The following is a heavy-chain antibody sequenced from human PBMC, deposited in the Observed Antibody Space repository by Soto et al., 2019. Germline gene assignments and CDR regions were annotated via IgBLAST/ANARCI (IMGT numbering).Heavy chain of an antibody. CDR3: ARRSSAGGYNSPFGY. CDR1: GGTFSGYA. D-gene: IGHD5-12*01. CDR2: IIPIFGTA. Sequence: QVQLVQSGAEVKKPGSSVKVSCKASGGTFSGYAISWVRQAPGQGREWMGGIIPIFGTANYAQKLQGRVKITADKSTSTAYMALSSLRYEVTAVYYCARRSSAGGYNSPFGYWGQGTLVTVTA. V-gene: IGHV1-69*06. J-gene: IGHJ4*02.